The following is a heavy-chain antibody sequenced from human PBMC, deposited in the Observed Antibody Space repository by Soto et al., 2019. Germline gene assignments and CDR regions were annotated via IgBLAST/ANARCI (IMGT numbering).Heavy chain of an antibody. CDR3: TVSGNQYELY. V-gene: IGHV3-15*07. CDR2: IKSNAAGGTT. D-gene: IGHD2-15*01. J-gene: IGHJ4*02. Sequence: GSLRLSCAASGFTFSNAWINWVRQAPGKGLEWVGRIKSNAAGGTTDSGAPMKGRFTISRSDSKNTVDLQMNSLRTDDTAAYYCTVSGNQYELYWGQGTLVTVSS. CDR1: GFTFSNAW.